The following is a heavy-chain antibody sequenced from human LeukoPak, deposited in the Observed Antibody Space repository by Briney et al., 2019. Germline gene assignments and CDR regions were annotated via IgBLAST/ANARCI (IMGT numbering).Heavy chain of an antibody. J-gene: IGHJ4*02. V-gene: IGHV3-48*04. CDR2: ISSSGNTI. CDR3: AKDSGDSSGWVSDY. D-gene: IGHD6-19*01. Sequence: GGSLRLSCAASGFTFSSYAMNWVRQAPGKGLEWLSYISSSGNTIYYADSVKGRFTISRDNAKNSLYLQMNSLRAEDTAVYYCAKDSGDSSGWVSDYWGQGTLVTVSS. CDR1: GFTFSSYA.